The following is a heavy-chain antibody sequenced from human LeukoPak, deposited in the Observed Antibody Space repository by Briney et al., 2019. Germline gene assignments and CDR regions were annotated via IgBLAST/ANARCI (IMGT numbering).Heavy chain of an antibody. Sequence: GGSLRLSCVASGFTFTNNWMTWVRQVPGQGLEWVANIKPDDSEIYYVASVKRRFTISRDHAKNSVFLQMNSLRVQDTAISYCARGRAVDIWGRGTIVTVSS. J-gene: IGHJ3*02. CDR3: ARGRAVDI. CDR1: GFTFTNNW. V-gene: IGHV3-7*04. CDR2: IKPDDSEI.